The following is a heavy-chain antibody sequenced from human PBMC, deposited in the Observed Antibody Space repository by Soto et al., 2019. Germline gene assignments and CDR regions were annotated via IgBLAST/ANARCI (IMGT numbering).Heavy chain of an antibody. D-gene: IGHD6-19*01. CDR1: GGSISSYY. CDR2: IYYSGST. Sequence: SETLSLTCTVSGGSISSYYWSWIRQPPGKGLERIGYIYYSGSTNYNPSLKSRVTISVDTSKNQFSLKLSSVTAADTAVYYCARRKSSGWEGYYFDYWGQGTLVTVSS. V-gene: IGHV4-59*01. CDR3: ARRKSSGWEGYYFDY. J-gene: IGHJ4*02.